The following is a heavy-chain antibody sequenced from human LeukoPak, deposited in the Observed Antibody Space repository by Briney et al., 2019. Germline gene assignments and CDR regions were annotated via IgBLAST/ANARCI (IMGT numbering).Heavy chain of an antibody. D-gene: IGHD5-24*01. CDR2: IHPSGRP. CDR3: ARELTEIARISAMDV. V-gene: IGHV4-34*01. CDR1: GGSLSGYY. J-gene: IGHJ6*03. Sequence: SETLSLTCGVYGGSLSGYYWTWIRQPPGKGLEWIGEIHPSGRPYYNPSLKSRVTISVDTSKNQFSLKLSSVTAADTAVYYCARELTEIARISAMDVWGKGTTVTVSS.